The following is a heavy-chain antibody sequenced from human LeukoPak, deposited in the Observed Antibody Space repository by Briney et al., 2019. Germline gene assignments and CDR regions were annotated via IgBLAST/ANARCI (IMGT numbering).Heavy chain of an antibody. D-gene: IGHD4-17*01. CDR2: FGITSTI. Sequence: TGGSPRLSCAASGFTLSIYDMHWLRQAPGEGLKWVAYFGITSTIYYAESVKGRLTISRDNAKNSLYLQMNSLRAEDTAVYYCAGFRDYPYGGQGTLVTVSS. CDR1: GFTLSIYD. V-gene: IGHV3-48*01. CDR3: AGFRDYPY. J-gene: IGHJ4*02.